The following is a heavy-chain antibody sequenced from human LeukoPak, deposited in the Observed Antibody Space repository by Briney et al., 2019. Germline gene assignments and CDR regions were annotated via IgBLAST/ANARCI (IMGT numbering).Heavy chain of an antibody. V-gene: IGHV3-30-3*01. Sequence: GGSLRLSCAASGFTFSSYAMHWVRQAPGKGLEWVAVISYDGSNKYYADSVKGRFTISRDNSKSTLYLQMNSLRAEDTAVYYCARGDYYDSSGLWSDWGQGTLVTVSS. J-gene: IGHJ4*02. CDR1: GFTFSSYA. CDR2: ISYDGSNK. CDR3: ARGDYYDSSGLWSD. D-gene: IGHD3-22*01.